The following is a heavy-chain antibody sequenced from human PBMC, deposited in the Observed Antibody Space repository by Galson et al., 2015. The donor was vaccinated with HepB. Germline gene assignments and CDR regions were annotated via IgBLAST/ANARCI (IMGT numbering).Heavy chain of an antibody. CDR3: AAVLDNSYYDSSGYYSQA. CDR2: IVVGSGNT. J-gene: IGHJ4*02. V-gene: IGHV1-58*02. D-gene: IGHD3-22*01. CDR1: GFTFTSSA. Sequence: SVKVSCKASGFTFTSSAMQWVRQARGQRLEWIGWIVVGSGNTNYAQKFQERVTITRDMSTSTAYMELSSLRSEDTAVYYCAAVLDNSYYDSSGYYSQAWGQGTLVTVSS.